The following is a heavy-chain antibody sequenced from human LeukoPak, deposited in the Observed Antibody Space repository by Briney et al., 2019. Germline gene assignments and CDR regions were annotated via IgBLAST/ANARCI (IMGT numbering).Heavy chain of an antibody. D-gene: IGHD2-2*01. Sequence: GGSLRLSCAASGFTFSSYAMSWVRQAPEKGLEWVSAISDSGGSTYYADSVKGRFTISRDNSKNTLYLQMNSLRAEDTAVYYCAKVPAKYCSSTGCYSNYFDYWGQGTLVTVSS. V-gene: IGHV3-23*01. CDR2: ISDSGGST. J-gene: IGHJ4*02. CDR1: GFTFSSYA. CDR3: AKVPAKYCSSTGCYSNYFDY.